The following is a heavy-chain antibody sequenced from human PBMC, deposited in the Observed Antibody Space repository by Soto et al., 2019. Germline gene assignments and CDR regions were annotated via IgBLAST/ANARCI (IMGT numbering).Heavy chain of an antibody. D-gene: IGHD6-13*01. CDR2: IYDSGNT. Sequence: QLQLQESGSGLVKPSQTLSLTCAVSGGSISGTTYSWSWIRQPPGKGLEWIGYIYDSGNTYYNPSLKSEFSMSVDRSKNQFSLKLSSVTAADTAVSYCARGQGAAAGHSNFDYWGQGALVTVSS. V-gene: IGHV4-30-2*01. J-gene: IGHJ4*02. CDR3: ARGQGAAAGHSNFDY. CDR1: GGSISGTTYS.